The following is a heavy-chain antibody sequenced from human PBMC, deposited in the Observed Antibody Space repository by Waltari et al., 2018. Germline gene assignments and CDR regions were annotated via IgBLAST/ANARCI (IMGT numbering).Heavy chain of an antibody. J-gene: IGHJ3*02. CDR3: VRDKPYGSYDI. CDR1: GFSFTSYW. D-gene: IGHD2-15*01. Sequence: VQVVESGGDLVQPGGSLSTSCIASGFSFTSYWMSWVRQAPGKGLEWMANVKEDGSAKTYMDSVKGRFTISRDNAQNSVFLQMNNLRVEDTAVYYCVRDKPYGSYDIWGQGTMVTVSS. CDR2: VKEDGSAK. V-gene: IGHV3-7*01.